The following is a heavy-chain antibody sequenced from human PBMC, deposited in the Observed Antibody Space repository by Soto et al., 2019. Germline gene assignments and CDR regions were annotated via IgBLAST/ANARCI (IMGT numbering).Heavy chain of an antibody. V-gene: IGHV3-23*01. CDR3: AKDQIWEVPHFFDH. Sequence: GSLRLSCAASGFTFSNYAMSWVRQAPGKGPEWVSTISSGATNTYYADSVKGRFTISRDFSKNTLYLQMSSLRAEDTAIYYCAKDQIWEVPHFFDHWGQGILVTVSS. CDR2: ISSGATNT. J-gene: IGHJ4*02. D-gene: IGHD1-26*01. CDR1: GFTFSNYA.